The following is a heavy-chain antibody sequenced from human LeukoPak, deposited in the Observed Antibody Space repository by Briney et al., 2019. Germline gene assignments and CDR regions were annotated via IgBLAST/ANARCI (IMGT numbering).Heavy chain of an antibody. CDR1: GYTFTTYA. Sequence: GASVKVSCKASGYTFTTYAMHWVRQAPGPRLEWMGWINTGTGDTKYSQDFQGRVTITRDAPASTVYMELSSLRFEDMGVYYCARTWWEPPYYYYIDVWGKGTTVTVSS. CDR2: INTGTGDT. D-gene: IGHD1-26*01. J-gene: IGHJ6*03. V-gene: IGHV1-3*03. CDR3: ARTWWEPPYYYYIDV.